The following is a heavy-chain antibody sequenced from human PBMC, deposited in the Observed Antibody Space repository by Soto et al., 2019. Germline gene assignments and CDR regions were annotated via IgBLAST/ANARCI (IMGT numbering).Heavy chain of an antibody. CDR3: ARMRSLYGSLDDYYYMDV. CDR1: GGSISSYY. V-gene: IGHV4-59*01. Sequence: SETLSLTCTVSGGSISSYYWGWIRQPPGKGLEWIGYIYYSGSTNYNPSLKSRVTISVDTSKNQFSLKLSSVTAADTAVYYCARMRSLYGSLDDYYYMDVWGKGTTVTVSS. D-gene: IGHD2-2*02. J-gene: IGHJ6*03. CDR2: IYYSGST.